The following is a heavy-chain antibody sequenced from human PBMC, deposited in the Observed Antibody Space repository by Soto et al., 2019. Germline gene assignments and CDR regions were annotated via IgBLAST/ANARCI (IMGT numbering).Heavy chain of an antibody. J-gene: IGHJ4*02. Sequence: SETLSLTCTVSGGPISDFYWSWIRQPPGKGLEWIGYVYYFGSTSYNPSLKSRVTISIDTSRNEISLELTSVTAADTAVYYCARPGLYNDFLPFDYWGQGTQVTVSS. CDR1: GGPISDFY. D-gene: IGHD1-1*01. CDR2: VYYFGST. CDR3: ARPGLYNDFLPFDY. V-gene: IGHV4-59*08.